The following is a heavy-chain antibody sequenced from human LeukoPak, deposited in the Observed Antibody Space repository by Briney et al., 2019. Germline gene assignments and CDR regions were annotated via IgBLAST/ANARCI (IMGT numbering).Heavy chain of an antibody. V-gene: IGHV1-69*04. CDR3: AREYSGWSTGHDY. CDR1: GYTFTSFG. J-gene: IGHJ4*02. Sequence: SVKVSCKASGYTFTSFGISWVRQAPGQGLEWMGRIIPILGIANYAQKFQGRVTITADKSTSTAYMELSSLRSEDTAVYYCAREYSGWSTGHDYWGQGTLVTVSS. CDR2: IIPILGIA. D-gene: IGHD6-19*01.